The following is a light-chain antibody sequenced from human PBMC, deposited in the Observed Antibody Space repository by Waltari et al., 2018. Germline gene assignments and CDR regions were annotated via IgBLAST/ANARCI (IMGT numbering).Light chain of an antibody. Sequence: DIVMTQSPDSLAVSLGERATINCKSRQTVLYSANNKNYLTWYQHKPGQPPKLLISWASIRESGVPDRVTGSGSGTDFTLTISSLQAEDVAVYYCQQHYTTPWTFGQGTKVEIK. CDR3: QQHYTTPWT. J-gene: IGKJ1*01. CDR1: QTVLYSANNKNY. CDR2: WAS. V-gene: IGKV4-1*01.